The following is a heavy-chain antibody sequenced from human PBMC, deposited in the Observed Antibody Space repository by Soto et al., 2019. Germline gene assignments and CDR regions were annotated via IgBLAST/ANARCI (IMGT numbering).Heavy chain of an antibody. CDR1: GFTFSSYA. Sequence: EVQLLESGGGLVQPGGSLRLSCAASGFTFSSYAMSWVRQAPGKGLEWVSAISGSGGSTYYADSVKGRFTISRDNSKNTLYLQMNSLRAEDTAVYYCAPNRLGYFGLAKDWGQGTLVTVSS. CDR3: APNRLGYFGLAKD. V-gene: IGHV3-23*01. D-gene: IGHD3-3*01. J-gene: IGHJ4*02. CDR2: ISGSGGST.